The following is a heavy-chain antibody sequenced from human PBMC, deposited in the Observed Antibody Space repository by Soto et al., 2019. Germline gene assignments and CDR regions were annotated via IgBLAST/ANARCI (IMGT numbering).Heavy chain of an antibody. CDR1: GFTFSSYA. D-gene: IGHD6-13*01. V-gene: IGHV3-30-3*01. Sequence: QVQLVESGGGVVQPGRSLRLSCAASGFTFSSYAMHWVRQAPGKGLEWVAVISYDGSNKYYADSVKGRFTISRDNSKNTLYLQMNSLRAEDTAVYYCEGGGQQLVSWGQGTLVTVSS. CDR3: EGGGQQLVS. CDR2: ISYDGSNK. J-gene: IGHJ4*02.